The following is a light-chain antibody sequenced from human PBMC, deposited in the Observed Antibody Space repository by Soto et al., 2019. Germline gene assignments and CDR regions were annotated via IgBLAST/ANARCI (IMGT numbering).Light chain of an antibody. Sequence: QSVLTQPHSASGTPGQRVTISCSGSSSNIGTSSVHWFQQLPGTAPKLLISTTNQRPSGVPGRFSGSNSGTSASLAIIGFQSEDEADYYCAAWDDSLNGHVFGTGTKVTVL. J-gene: IGLJ1*01. CDR2: TTN. CDR1: SSNIGTSS. V-gene: IGLV1-44*01. CDR3: AAWDDSLNGHV.